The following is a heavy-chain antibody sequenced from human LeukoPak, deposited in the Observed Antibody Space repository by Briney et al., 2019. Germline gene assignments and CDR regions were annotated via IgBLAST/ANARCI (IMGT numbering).Heavy chain of an antibody. CDR3: ARVGSGSGSYRFDY. Sequence: VASVKVSCKASGYTFTTYAVHWVRQAPGQRLEWMGWINVGNGNTKYSQKFQGRVTITRDTSASTAYVELSSLRSEDTAVYYCARVGSGSGSYRFDYWGQGTLVTVSS. CDR2: INVGNGNT. D-gene: IGHD1-26*01. CDR1: GYTFTTYA. V-gene: IGHV1-3*01. J-gene: IGHJ4*02.